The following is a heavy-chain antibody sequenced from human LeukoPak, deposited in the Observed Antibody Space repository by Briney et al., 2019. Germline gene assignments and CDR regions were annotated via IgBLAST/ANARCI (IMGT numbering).Heavy chain of an antibody. CDR2: ISWNSGSI. CDR3: AKSNTESQTTVGN. Sequence: GGSLRLSCAASGFTFDDYAMHWVRQAPGKGLEWVSGISWNSGSIGYADSVKGRFTISRDNAKNSLYLQMNSLRAEDTAVYYCAKSNTESQTTVGNWGQGTLVSVSS. J-gene: IGHJ4*02. CDR1: GFTFDDYA. D-gene: IGHD1-14*01. V-gene: IGHV3-9*01.